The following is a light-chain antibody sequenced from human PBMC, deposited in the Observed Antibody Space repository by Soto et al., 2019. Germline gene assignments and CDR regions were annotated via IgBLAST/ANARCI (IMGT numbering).Light chain of an antibody. CDR3: QVWDISSDHSYV. CDR1: NIGSKS. Sequence: SYELTQPPSVSVAPGQTARITCGGNNIGSKSVHWYQQKPGQAPVLVVYDDSDRPSGIPERFAGSNSGNTATLTIIRVEAGDEADLYCQVWDISSDHSYVFGTGTKVTVL. V-gene: IGLV3-21*02. CDR2: DDS. J-gene: IGLJ1*01.